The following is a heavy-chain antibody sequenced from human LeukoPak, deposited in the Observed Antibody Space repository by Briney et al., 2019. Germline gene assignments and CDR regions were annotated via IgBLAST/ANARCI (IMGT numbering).Heavy chain of an antibody. CDR1: GFTFSSYA. CDR2: ISRSGGST. V-gene: IGHV3-23*01. J-gene: IGHJ4*02. D-gene: IGHD2-2*01. CDR3: AKGVHCSSTSCTFDY. Sequence: GGSLRLSCAASGFTFSSYAMSWVRQAPGKGLEWVSTISRSGGSTYDADTVKGRFTSSRDNSKKTLFLQMNSLRAEDTAVYYCAKGVHCSSTSCTFDYWGQGTLVTVSS.